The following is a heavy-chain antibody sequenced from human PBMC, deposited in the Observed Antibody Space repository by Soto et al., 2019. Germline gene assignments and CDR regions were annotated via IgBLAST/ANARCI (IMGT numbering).Heavy chain of an antibody. Sequence: PGESLKISCKGSGYSFTSYWIGWVRQMPGKGLEWMGIIYPGDSDTRYSPSFQGQVTISADKSISTAYLQWSSLKASDTAMYCCARLGSITGTPNQPYYFDYWGQGTLVTVSS. V-gene: IGHV5-51*01. CDR2: IYPGDSDT. CDR1: GYSFTSYW. J-gene: IGHJ4*02. D-gene: IGHD1-20*01. CDR3: ARLGSITGTPNQPYYFDY.